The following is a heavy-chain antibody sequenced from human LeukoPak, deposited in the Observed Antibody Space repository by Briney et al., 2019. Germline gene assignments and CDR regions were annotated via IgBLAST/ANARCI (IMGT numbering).Heavy chain of an antibody. CDR3: ASFRGGYYFDY. V-gene: IGHV3-20*04. Sequence: PSETLSLTCTVSGGSISSYYWSWVRQPAGKGMEWVSGINWNGGSTVYADSVKGRFTISRDNAKNSLYLQMNSLRAEDTALYYCASFRGGYYFDYWGQGTLVTVSS. CDR1: GGSISSYY. D-gene: IGHD3-10*01. J-gene: IGHJ4*02. CDR2: INWNGGST.